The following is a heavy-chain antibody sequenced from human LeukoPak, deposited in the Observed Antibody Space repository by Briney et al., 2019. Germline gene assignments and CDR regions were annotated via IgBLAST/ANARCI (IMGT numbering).Heavy chain of an antibody. D-gene: IGHD4-23*01. CDR1: GFTFSNYA. CDR2: ISYDGSNK. Sequence: AGGSLKLSCAVSGFTFSNYAMPWVRQAPGKGLEWVAIISYDGSNKYYADSVKGRFTFSRDNSKNTLYLQMNSLRAEDTAVYYCARESVTSEVPLAFDYWGQGTLVTVSS. J-gene: IGHJ4*02. V-gene: IGHV3-30-3*01. CDR3: ARESVTSEVPLAFDY.